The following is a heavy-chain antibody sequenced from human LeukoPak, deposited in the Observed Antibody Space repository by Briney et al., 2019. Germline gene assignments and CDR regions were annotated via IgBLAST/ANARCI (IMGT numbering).Heavy chain of an antibody. CDR1: GDSVSSNSVT. D-gene: IGHD6-19*01. CDR3: AAGHNFDH. Sequence: SQTLSLTCAISGDSVSSNSVTWNWIRQSPSRGLEWLGRTYYRSKWYNEYAVSVRSRITINSDTSKNQFSLQLNSVTPEDTAVYFCAAGHNFDHWGQGTLVTVPS. V-gene: IGHV6-1*01. J-gene: IGHJ4*02. CDR2: TYYRSKWYN.